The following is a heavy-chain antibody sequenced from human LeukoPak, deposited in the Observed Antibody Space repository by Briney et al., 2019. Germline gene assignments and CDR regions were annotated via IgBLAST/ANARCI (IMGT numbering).Heavy chain of an antibody. D-gene: IGHD1-26*01. CDR3: ARGLSGSYHYFDY. CDR1: GFTVSSNY. V-gene: IGHV3-53*01. CDR2: IYSGGST. J-gene: IGHJ4*02. Sequence: GGSLRLSCAVSGFTVSSNYMSWVRQAPGKGLEWVSVIYSGGSTYYADSVKGRFTISRDNSKNALYLQVNSLRAEDTAVYYCARGLSGSYHYFDYWGQGTLVTVSS.